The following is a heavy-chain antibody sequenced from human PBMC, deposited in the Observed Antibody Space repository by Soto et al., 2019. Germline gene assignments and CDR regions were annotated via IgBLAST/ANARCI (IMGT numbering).Heavy chain of an antibody. V-gene: IGHV1-3*01. CDR1: GYTFTSYA. CDR3: ARDNDILTGYPPPRYYYYGMDV. CDR2: INAGNGNT. Sequence: ASVKVSCKASGYTFTSYAMHWVRQAPGQRLEWMGWINAGNGNTKYSQKFQGRVTITRDTSASTAYMELSSLRSEDTAVYYCARDNDILTGYPPPRYYYYGMDVWGQGTTVTVS. D-gene: IGHD3-9*01. J-gene: IGHJ6*02.